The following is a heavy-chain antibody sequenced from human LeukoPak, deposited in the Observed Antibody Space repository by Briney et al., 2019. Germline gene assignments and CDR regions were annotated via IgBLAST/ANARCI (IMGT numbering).Heavy chain of an antibody. Sequence: GGSLRLSCAASGFIFTTYAMSWVRQAPGMGLEWVSSISNNGGDTYYADSVKGRLSISRDNSKNTLYLQINSLRAEDTAMYYCAKSMSTFYRGFFDYWGQGTLVSVSS. D-gene: IGHD5/OR15-5a*01. CDR2: ISNNGGDT. J-gene: IGHJ4*02. V-gene: IGHV3-23*01. CDR3: AKSMSTFYRGFFDY. CDR1: GFIFTTYA.